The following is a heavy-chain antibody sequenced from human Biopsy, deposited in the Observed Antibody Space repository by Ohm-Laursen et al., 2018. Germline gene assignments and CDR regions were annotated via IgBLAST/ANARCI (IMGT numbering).Heavy chain of an antibody. V-gene: IGHV1-69*17. Sequence: SSVKVSCKASGGTVSRYAISWVRQAPGQGLEWMGGIIPVFGLATYAQRLQGRVSITADTSTNTAYMELSSLRSDDTAVYFCARGLPTEYGDYFSLDYWGHGTLVIVSS. CDR3: ARGLPTEYGDYFSLDY. CDR1: GGTVSRYA. CDR2: IIPVFGLA. J-gene: IGHJ4*01. D-gene: IGHD4-17*01.